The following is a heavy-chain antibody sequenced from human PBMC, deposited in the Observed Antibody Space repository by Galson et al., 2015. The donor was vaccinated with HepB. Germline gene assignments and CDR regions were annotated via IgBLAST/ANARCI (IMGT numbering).Heavy chain of an antibody. V-gene: IGHV3-7*01. CDR1: GFTFSSLW. CDR3: ARGGSTSSWFWVD. CDR2: VKPDGSET. Sequence: SLRLSCAASGFTFSSLWMTWVRQAPGKGPEWVASVKPDGSETYYVDSMKGRSTISRDNAKNSLYLQMNSLRAEDTAVYYCARGGSTSSWFWVDWGQGTLVTVSS. D-gene: IGHD6-13*01. J-gene: IGHJ4*02.